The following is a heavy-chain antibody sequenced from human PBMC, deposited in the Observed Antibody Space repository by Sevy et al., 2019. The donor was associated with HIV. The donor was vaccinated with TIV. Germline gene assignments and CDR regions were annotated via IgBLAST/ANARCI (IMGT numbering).Heavy chain of an antibody. CDR2: IYYSGST. D-gene: IGHD3-22*01. CDR3: ARLGINSSGYYYDYYYGMDV. Sequence: SETLSLTCTVSRGSISSSSYYWGWIRQPPGKGLEWIGTIYYSGSTYYNPSLKSRVTISVDTSQNQFSLKLSSVTAADTALYYCARLGINSSGYYYDYYYGMDVWGQGTTVTVSS. V-gene: IGHV4-39*01. CDR1: RGSISSSSYY. J-gene: IGHJ6*02.